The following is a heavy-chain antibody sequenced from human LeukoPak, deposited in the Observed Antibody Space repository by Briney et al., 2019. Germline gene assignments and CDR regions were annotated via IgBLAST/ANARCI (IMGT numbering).Heavy chain of an antibody. CDR3: ARDYGSSVSDWFDP. V-gene: IGHV1-18*01. CDR2: ISAYNGNT. CDR1: GYTFTSYG. J-gene: IGHJ5*02. Sequence: ASVKASCKASGYTFTSYGISWVRQAPGQGLEWMGWISAYNGNTNYAQKLQGRVTMTTDTSTSTAYMELRSLRSDDTAVYYCARDYGSSVSDWFDPWGQGTLVTVSS. D-gene: IGHD2-2*01.